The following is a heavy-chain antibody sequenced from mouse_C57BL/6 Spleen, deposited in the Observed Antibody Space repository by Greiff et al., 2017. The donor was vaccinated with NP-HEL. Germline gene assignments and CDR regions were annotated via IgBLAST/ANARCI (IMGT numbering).Heavy chain of an antibody. V-gene: IGHV1-69*01. CDR2: IDPSDSYT. CDR1: GYTFTSYW. J-gene: IGHJ4*01. D-gene: IGHD1-1*01. CDR3: ASTTVRDYAMDY. Sequence: VQLQQPGAELVMPGASVKLSCKASGYTFTSYWMHWVKQRPGQGLEWIGEIDPSDSYTNYNQKFKGKSTLTVDKSSSTAYMQLSSLTSEDSAVYYCASTTVRDYAMDYWGQGTSVTVSS.